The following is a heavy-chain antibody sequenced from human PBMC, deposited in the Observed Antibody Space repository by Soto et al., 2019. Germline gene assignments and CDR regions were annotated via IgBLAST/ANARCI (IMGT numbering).Heavy chain of an antibody. J-gene: IGHJ5*02. CDR2: RGTGT. D-gene: IGHD2-15*01. V-gene: IGHV3-23*01. CDR3: ARDGISGNGMLDWFHP. CDR1: GCTFSKYA. Sequence: RGYLRLPWAGSGCTFSKYAMVLGRHPPGKGLEGVSSRGTGTYYADSVKGRFTISRDESKNTLYLQMNGLRAEDTAVYYCARDGISGNGMLDWFHPWGQGTLVTVSS.